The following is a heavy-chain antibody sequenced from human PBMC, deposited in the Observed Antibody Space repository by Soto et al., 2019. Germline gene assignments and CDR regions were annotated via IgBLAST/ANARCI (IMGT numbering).Heavy chain of an antibody. V-gene: IGHV3-74*01. J-gene: IGHJ4*02. CDR1: GSTFSSYW. D-gene: IGHD2-21*02. CDR3: VCFECGRTAVVTAMEANGY. CDR2: VNSDESST. Sequence: GGSLRLSCSASGSTFSSYWMHWVRQGPGKGLVWVSRVNSDESSTSYADSVKGRFTISRGNAKNTLYLQMSSLRVEDTALYYCVCFECGRTAVVTAMEANGYWGQGTLVTVSS.